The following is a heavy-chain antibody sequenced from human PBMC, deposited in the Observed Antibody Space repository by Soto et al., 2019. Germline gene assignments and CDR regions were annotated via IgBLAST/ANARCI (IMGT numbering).Heavy chain of an antibody. D-gene: IGHD6-19*01. CDR3: ARDSGEAVTGELDY. V-gene: IGHV1-18*01. Sequence: ASVKVSCKASGYTSTSYGISWVRQAPGQGLEWMGWISAYNGNTNYAQKLQGRVTMTTDTSTSTAYMELRSLRSDDTAVYYCARDSGEAVTGELDYWGQGTAVTVSS. CDR2: ISAYNGNT. CDR1: GYTSTSYG. J-gene: IGHJ4*02.